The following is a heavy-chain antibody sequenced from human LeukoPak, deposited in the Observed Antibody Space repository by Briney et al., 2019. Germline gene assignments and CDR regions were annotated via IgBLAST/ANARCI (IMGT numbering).Heavy chain of an antibody. J-gene: IGHJ4*02. Sequence: ASMKLSCKASGYTFTGYYIHWVRQAPGQGLEWVGWINPNSGGTNHAQTFEGRLTMTRDTSISTAYMELSRLRCDDTAVYDGERGPYSIAAAGPTDYWGQGTLVTVSS. CDR3: ERGPYSIAAAGPTDY. CDR2: INPNSGGT. D-gene: IGHD6-13*01. V-gene: IGHV1-2*02. CDR1: GYTFTGYY.